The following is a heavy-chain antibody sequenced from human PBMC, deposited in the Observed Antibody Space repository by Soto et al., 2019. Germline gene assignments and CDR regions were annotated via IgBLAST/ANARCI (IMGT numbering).Heavy chain of an antibody. J-gene: IGHJ3*02. D-gene: IGHD1-26*01. Sequence: ASVKVSCKASGFTFTLYSMHWVRQAPGQRLEWMGWINGGSGKTKYSQKLKGRVTIARDTSASTAYMEVSSLNSEDTVVFYCGKYSGNYQDVFDTGGQGKMVPV. V-gene: IGHV1-3*01. CDR1: GFTFTLYS. CDR3: GKYSGNYQDVFDT. CDR2: INGGSGKT.